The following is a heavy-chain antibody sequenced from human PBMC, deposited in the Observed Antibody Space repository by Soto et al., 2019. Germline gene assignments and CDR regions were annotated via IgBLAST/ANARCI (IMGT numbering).Heavy chain of an antibody. CDR3: AKVSTWRGTAMAKAGDYYYYYGMDV. D-gene: IGHD5-18*01. J-gene: IGHJ6*02. V-gene: IGHV3-23*01. Sequence: EVQLLESGGGLVQPGGSLRLSCAASGFTFSSYAMSWVRQAPGKGLEWVSAISGSGGSTYYADSVKGRFTISRDNSKNTLYLQMNSLRAEDTAVYYCAKVSTWRGTAMAKAGDYYYYYGMDVWGQGTTVTVSS. CDR2: ISGSGGST. CDR1: GFTFSSYA.